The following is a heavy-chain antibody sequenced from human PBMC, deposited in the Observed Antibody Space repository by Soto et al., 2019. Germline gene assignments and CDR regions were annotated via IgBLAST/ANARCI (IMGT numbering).Heavy chain of an antibody. D-gene: IGHD4-4*01. Sequence: SETLSLTCAVSGGSINSGGYSWSWIRQPPGKGLEWIGYIYHSGSTYYNPSLKSRVTISVDRSKNQFSLKLSSVTAADTAVYYCARGGDYSLNWFDPWGQGTLVTVSS. CDR2: IYHSGST. CDR1: GGSINSGGYS. V-gene: IGHV4-30-2*01. J-gene: IGHJ5*02. CDR3: ARGGDYSLNWFDP.